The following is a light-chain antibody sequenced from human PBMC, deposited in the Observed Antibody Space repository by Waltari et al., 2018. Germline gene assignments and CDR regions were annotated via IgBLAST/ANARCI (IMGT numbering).Light chain of an antibody. V-gene: IGLV2-14*03. Sequence: QSAPTQPPSVSGSPGQSVTISCTGSSSDVGGYKFVSWYQHHPGKAPKLLISGVSNLPSGVSDRFSGSKSCNTASLTISGLQAEDEADYYCCSYTTTSTWVFGGGTRLTVL. J-gene: IGLJ2*01. CDR1: SSDVGGYKF. CDR2: GVS. CDR3: CSYTTTSTWV.